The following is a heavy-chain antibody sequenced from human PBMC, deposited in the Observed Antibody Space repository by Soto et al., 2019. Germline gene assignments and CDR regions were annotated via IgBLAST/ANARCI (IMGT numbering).Heavy chain of an antibody. D-gene: IGHD6-13*01. Sequence: ASVKVSCKASGGTFSSYAISWVRQAPGQGLEWMGGIIPIFGIANYAQKFQGRVTITAEKSTSTAYMELSSLRSEDTAVYYCAREAYSSSWYYFDYWGQGTLVTVSS. CDR2: IIPIFGIA. V-gene: IGHV1-69*10. CDR3: AREAYSSSWYYFDY. J-gene: IGHJ4*02. CDR1: GGTFSSYA.